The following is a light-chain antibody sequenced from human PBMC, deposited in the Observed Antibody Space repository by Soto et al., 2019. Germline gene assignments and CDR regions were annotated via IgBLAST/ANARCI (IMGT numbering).Light chain of an antibody. CDR2: EVS. V-gene: IGLV2-8*01. J-gene: IGLJ3*02. Sequence: QSVLTQPPSASGSPGQSVTISRTGTSSDVGGYNYVSWYQQHPGKAPKLMIYEVSKRPSGVPDRFSGSKSGNTASLTVSGLQAEDEADYYCSSYAGSNNWVFGGGTQLTVL. CDR3: SSYAGSNNWV. CDR1: SSDVGGYNY.